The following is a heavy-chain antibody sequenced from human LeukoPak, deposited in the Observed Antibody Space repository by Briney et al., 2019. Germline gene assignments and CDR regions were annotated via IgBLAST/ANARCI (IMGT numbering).Heavy chain of an antibody. D-gene: IGHD2-2*01. CDR1: GGSISSSSYY. V-gene: IGHV4-39*01. CDR3: VRLILGSSTSFNWFGP. CDR2: IYYSGST. J-gene: IGHJ5*02. Sequence: PSETLSLTCSVSGGSISSSSYYWGWIRQPPGKELEWIGNIYYSGSTYYNPSLNSRVTISVDTSKNQFSLKLSSVTAADTAVYYCVRLILGSSTSFNWFGPWGQGALVTVPS.